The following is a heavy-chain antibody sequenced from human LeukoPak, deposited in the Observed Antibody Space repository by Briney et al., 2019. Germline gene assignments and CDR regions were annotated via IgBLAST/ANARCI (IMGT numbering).Heavy chain of an antibody. CDR3: ATAPPNWNYENYFDY. V-gene: IGHV1-24*01. D-gene: IGHD1-7*01. CDR2: FDPEDGET. J-gene: IGHJ4*02. Sequence: GASVKVSCKVSGYTLTELSMHWVRQAPGKGLEWMGGFDPEDGETIYAEKFQGRVTITADTSTDTAYMELSSLRSEDTAVYYCATAPPNWNYENYFDYWGQGTLVTVSS. CDR1: GYTLTELS.